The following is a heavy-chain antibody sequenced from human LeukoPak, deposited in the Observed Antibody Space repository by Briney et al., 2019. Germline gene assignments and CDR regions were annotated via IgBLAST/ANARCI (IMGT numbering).Heavy chain of an antibody. D-gene: IGHD5-18*01. CDR2: IVVGSGNT. V-gene: IGHV1-58*02. CDR1: GFTFTSSA. J-gene: IGHJ4*02. Sequence: ASVKVSCKASGFTFTSSAMQWVRQARGQRLEWIGWIVVGSGNTNYAQKFQERVTITRDMSTSTAYMELSSLRSEDTAVYYCAATVETVDTAMVERSLDYWGQGTLVTVSS. CDR3: AATVETVDTAMVERSLDY.